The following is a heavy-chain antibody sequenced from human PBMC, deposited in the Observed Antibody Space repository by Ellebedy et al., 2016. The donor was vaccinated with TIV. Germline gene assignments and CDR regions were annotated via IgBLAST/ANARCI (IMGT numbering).Heavy chain of an antibody. CDR1: GYTLTSYD. CDR2: MNPASGNK. D-gene: IGHD2/OR15-2a*01. CDR3: ARRIDGMDV. J-gene: IGHJ6*02. Sequence: AASVKVSCKASGYTLTSYDINWVRQATGQGLEWTGWMNPASGNKGYSQNFQGRLTFSRNTSINPAYMELSNLTSADTAVYYCARRIDGMDVWGQGTTVIVSS. V-gene: IGHV1-8*01.